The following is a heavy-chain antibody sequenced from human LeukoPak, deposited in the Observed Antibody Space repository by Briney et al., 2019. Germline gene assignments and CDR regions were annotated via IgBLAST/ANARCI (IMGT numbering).Heavy chain of an antibody. CDR3: ARDLWFGELFGAFDI. CDR2: INPNSGGT. Sequence: ASVKVSCKASGYTFTDYYMHWVRQAPGQGLEWMGWINPNSGGTNYAQKFQGRVTMTRDTSISTAYMELSRLRSDDTAVYYCARDLWFGELFGAFDIWGQGTMVTVSS. J-gene: IGHJ3*02. CDR1: GYTFTDYY. D-gene: IGHD3-10*01. V-gene: IGHV1-2*02.